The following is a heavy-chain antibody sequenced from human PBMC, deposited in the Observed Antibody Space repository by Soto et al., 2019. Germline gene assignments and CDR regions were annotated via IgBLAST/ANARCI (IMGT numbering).Heavy chain of an antibody. CDR3: ARDSRAWTPLDY. Sequence: GGSLRLSCAASGFTVNSNYMSWVRQAPGKGLEWVSVIYSGGSTYYADSVKGRFTISRDNSKNTLYLQMNSLRADDTAVYYCARDSRAWTPLDYWGQGTLVTVSS. D-gene: IGHD1-1*01. V-gene: IGHV3-66*01. CDR2: IYSGGST. J-gene: IGHJ4*02. CDR1: GFTVNSNY.